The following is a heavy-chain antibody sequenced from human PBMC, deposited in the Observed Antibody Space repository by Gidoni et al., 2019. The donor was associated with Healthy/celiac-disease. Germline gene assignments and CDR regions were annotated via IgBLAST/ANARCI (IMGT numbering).Heavy chain of an antibody. CDR3: ATGDGYTIRVFDY. D-gene: IGHD5-12*01. J-gene: IGHJ4*02. V-gene: IGHV4-34*01. CDR2: INHSGST. Sequence: VQLQHLGAGLLKPSDTLSLPCAVYGGSFSGYYWTWNRQPPGKGLECIGEINHSGSTNYNPSLKSRVTISVDTSKNQFSLKLSSVTAADTAVYYCATGDGYTIRVFDYWGQGTLVTVSS. CDR1: GGSFSGYY.